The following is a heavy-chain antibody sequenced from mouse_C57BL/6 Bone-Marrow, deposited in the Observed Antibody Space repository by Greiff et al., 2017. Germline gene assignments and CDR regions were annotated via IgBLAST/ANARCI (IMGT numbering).Heavy chain of an antibody. J-gene: IGHJ2*01. CDR3: ARNYDVDD. D-gene: IGHD1-1*01. Sequence: QVTLKESGPGILQPSQTLSLTCSFSGFSLSTFGMGVGWLRPPSGKGLEWLAHIWWDDDKYYNPALKSRLTISKDTSKNQVCLKIANVDAADTATYYCARNYDVDDWGQGTTLTVSS. CDR1: GFSLSTFGMG. CDR2: IWWDDDK. V-gene: IGHV8-8*01.